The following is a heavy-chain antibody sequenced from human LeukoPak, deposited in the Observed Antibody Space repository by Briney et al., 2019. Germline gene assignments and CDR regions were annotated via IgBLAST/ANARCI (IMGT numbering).Heavy chain of an antibody. CDR3: AREWGSYYKNWFDP. D-gene: IGHD1-26*01. Sequence: ASVKVSCKASGYTFTGYYMHWVRQAPGQGLEWMGWINPNSGGTNYAQKFQGRVTMTRDTSISTAYMELSRLRPDDTAVYYCAREWGSYYKNWFDPWGQGTLVTVSS. J-gene: IGHJ5*02. CDR2: INPNSGGT. V-gene: IGHV1-2*02. CDR1: GYTFTGYY.